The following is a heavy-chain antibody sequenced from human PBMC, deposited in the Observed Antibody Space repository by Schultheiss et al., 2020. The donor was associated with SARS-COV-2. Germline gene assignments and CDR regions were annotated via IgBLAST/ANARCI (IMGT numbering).Heavy chain of an antibody. D-gene: IGHD3-16*01. Sequence: GGSLRLSCAASGFTFTAYTINWVRQAPGKGLEWVSSMSGSTTYIYYADSVKGRFTISRDSARNSVYLHLNSLRVEDTAVYYCARGGEALDYWGQGTLVTVSS. V-gene: IGHV3-21*03. J-gene: IGHJ4*02. CDR1: GFTFTAYT. CDR3: ARGGEALDY. CDR2: MSGSTTYI.